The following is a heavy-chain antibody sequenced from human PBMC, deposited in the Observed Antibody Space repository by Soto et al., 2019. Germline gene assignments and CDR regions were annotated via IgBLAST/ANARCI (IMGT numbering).Heavy chain of an antibody. CDR1: GGSISSSNW. CDR3: ARDYSNYDYYYYGMDV. D-gene: IGHD4-4*01. J-gene: IGHJ6*02. CDR2: IYHSGST. Sequence: QVQLQESGPGLVKPSGTLSLTCAVSGGSISSSNWWSWVRQPPGKGLEWIGAIYHSGSTNYNPSLKSRVTISVDKSKNQFALKLSSVTAADTAVYYCARDYSNYDYYYYGMDVWGQGTTVTVSS. V-gene: IGHV4-4*02.